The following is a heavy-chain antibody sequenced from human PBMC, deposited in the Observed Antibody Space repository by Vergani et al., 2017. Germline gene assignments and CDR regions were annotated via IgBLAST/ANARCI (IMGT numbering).Heavy chain of an antibody. CDR2: ISSSGSTI. V-gene: IGHV3-48*03. D-gene: IGHD6-19*01. J-gene: IGHJ4*02. CDR1: GFTFSSYE. CDR3: ARDLGSIAVAGGIYDY. Sequence: EVQLVESGGGLVQPGGSLRLSCAASGFTFSSYEMNWVRQAPGKGLEWVSYISSSGSTIYYADSVKGRFTISRDNAKNSLYLQMNSLRAEDTAVYYCARDLGSIAVAGGIYDYWGQGTLVTVSS.